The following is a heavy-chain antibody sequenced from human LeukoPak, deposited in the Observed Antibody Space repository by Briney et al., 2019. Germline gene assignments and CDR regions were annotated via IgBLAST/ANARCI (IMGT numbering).Heavy chain of an antibody. Sequence: GGSLRLSCAASGFTFSSYEMNWVRQAPGKGLEWLAGISYDGTNKYYAALVKGRFITSSDNYNNPPHLQMNIMRDEATAVYYWARAVVVGAKAGFDYGRQETRVTVSS. D-gene: IGHD1-26*01. CDR2: ISYDGTNK. CDR3: ARAVVVGAKAGFDY. J-gene: IGHJ4*02. CDR1: GFTFSSYE. V-gene: IGHV3-30*04.